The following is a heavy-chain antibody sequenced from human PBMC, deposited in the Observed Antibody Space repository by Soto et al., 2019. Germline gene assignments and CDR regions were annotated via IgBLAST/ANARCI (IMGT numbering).Heavy chain of an antibody. J-gene: IGHJ4*02. D-gene: IGHD5-18*01. CDR1: AFTLSRDT. CDR2: ISSSSSYI. CDR3: ARGRAEDTAMVKDY. Sequence: ERALRHSWAASAFTLSRDTMNWVRQAPGKGLEWVSSISSSSSYIYYADSVKGRFTISRDNAKNSLYLQMNSLRAEDTAVYYCARGRAEDTAMVKDYWGQGT. V-gene: IGHV3-21*01.